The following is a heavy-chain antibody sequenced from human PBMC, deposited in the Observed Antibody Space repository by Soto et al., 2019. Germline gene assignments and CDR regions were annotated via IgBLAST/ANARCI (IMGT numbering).Heavy chain of an antibody. D-gene: IGHD6-19*01. V-gene: IGHV1-46*01. CDR3: ARGPQSTGWRGKWFDP. CDR2: IDPSGGST. Sequence: ASVKVSCKASGYTFTTYYMHWVRQAPGQGLEWMGIIDPSGGSTNSAQKLQGRVTMTTDTSTNTAYMELTSLTSDDTAMYYCARGPQSTGWRGKWFDPWGQGTPVTVSS. J-gene: IGHJ5*02. CDR1: GYTFTTYY.